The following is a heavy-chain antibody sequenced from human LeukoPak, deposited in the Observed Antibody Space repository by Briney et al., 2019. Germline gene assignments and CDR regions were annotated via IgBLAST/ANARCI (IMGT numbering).Heavy chain of an antibody. J-gene: IGHJ4*02. CDR2: INWIGGTT. CDR3: ARDKHYYDSSNYV. CDR1: GFTFNDYG. V-gene: IGHV3-20*04. D-gene: IGHD3-22*01. Sequence: PGGSLRLSCAASGFTFNDYGMSWVRQGPGKGLEWVSGINWIGGTTGYADSVRGRFTISRDNAKNSLYLQMNSLRAEDTALYYCARDKHYYDSSNYVWGQGTLVTVSS.